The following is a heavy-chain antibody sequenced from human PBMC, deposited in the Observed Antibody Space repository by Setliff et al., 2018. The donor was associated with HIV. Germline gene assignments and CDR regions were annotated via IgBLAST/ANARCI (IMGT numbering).Heavy chain of an antibody. CDR2: FDPEERDT. J-gene: IGHJ4*02. CDR3: AADYYDSSGFYVWLGF. D-gene: IGHD3-22*01. Sequence: ASVKVSCKVSGYTLIELSIHWVRQAPGKGLEWLGGFDPEERDTNYAQKFQGRFIMTEDTSTDTAYMELSRLRSEDTAVYFCAADYYDSSGFYVWLGFWGQGTLVTVSS. V-gene: IGHV1-24*01. CDR1: GYTLIELS.